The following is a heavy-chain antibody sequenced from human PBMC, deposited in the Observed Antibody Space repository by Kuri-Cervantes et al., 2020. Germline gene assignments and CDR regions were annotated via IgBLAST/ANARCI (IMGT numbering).Heavy chain of an antibody. Sequence: GSLRLSCAVSGFSISSGYYWGWIRQPPGKGLEWIGSIYHSGNAFYNPSLKSRVTMSVDTSKNQFSLNLTSVTASDTAVYYCAKDKITDFGPGYNWFDPWGQGILVTVSS. CDR3: AKDKITDFGPGYNWFDP. D-gene: IGHD3/OR15-3a*01. CDR2: IYHSGNA. CDR1: GFSISSGYY. V-gene: IGHV4-38-2*02. J-gene: IGHJ5*02.